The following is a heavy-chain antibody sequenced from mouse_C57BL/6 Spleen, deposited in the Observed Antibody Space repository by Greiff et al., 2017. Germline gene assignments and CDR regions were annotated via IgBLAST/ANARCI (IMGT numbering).Heavy chain of an antibody. CDR2: IYPGSGNT. J-gene: IGHJ1*03. CDR3: AALITTVVGYFDV. V-gene: IGHV1-76*01. Sequence: VKLMESGAELVRPGASVKLSCKASGYTFTDYYINWVKQRPGQGLEWIARIYPGSGNTYYNEKFKGKATLTAEKSSSTAYMQLSSLTSEDSAVYFCAALITTVVGYFDVWGTGTTVTVSS. D-gene: IGHD1-1*01. CDR1: GYTFTDYY.